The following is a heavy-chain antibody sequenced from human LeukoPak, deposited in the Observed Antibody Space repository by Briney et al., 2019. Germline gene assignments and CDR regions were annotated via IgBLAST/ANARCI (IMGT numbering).Heavy chain of an antibody. CDR2: ISGSGGST. V-gene: IGHV3-23*01. J-gene: IGHJ4*02. CDR1: GFTLSSYA. D-gene: IGHD6-13*01. Sequence: GGSLRLSCVASGFTLSSYAMSWVSQAAGKGLEWVSAISGSGGSTYYADSVKGRFTISRDNSKNTLYLQMNSLRAEDTAVYYCAKDIAAAGNWGQGTLVTVSS. CDR3: AKDIAAAGN.